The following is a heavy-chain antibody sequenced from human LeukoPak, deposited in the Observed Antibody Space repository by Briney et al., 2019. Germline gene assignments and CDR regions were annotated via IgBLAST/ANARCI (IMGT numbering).Heavy chain of an antibody. CDR3: ARHYSSSWYEYYYYYMDV. Sequence: PSETLSLTCTVSGGSISSYYWTWIRQPPGKGLEWIEYIYSSGSTNYNPSLKSRVTISVDTSKNQFSLKLSSVTAADTAVYYCARHYSSSWYEYYYYYMDVWGKGTTVTVSS. V-gene: IGHV4-59*08. CDR1: GGSISSYY. CDR2: IYSSGST. J-gene: IGHJ6*03. D-gene: IGHD6-13*01.